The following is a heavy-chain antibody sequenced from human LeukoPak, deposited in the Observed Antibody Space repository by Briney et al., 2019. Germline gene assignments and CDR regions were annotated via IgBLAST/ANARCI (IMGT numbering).Heavy chain of an antibody. V-gene: IGHV4-34*01. D-gene: IGHD3-10*01. CDR1: GGSFSGYY. CDR3: ARGPYRVTMVRGGPGAFDI. CDR2: INHSGGT. Sequence: SETLSLTCAVYGGSFSGYYWSWIRQPPGKGLEWIGEINHSGGTNYNPSLKSRVTISVDTSKNQFSLKLSSVTAADTAVYYCARGPYRVTMVRGGPGAFDIWGQGTMVTVSS. J-gene: IGHJ3*02.